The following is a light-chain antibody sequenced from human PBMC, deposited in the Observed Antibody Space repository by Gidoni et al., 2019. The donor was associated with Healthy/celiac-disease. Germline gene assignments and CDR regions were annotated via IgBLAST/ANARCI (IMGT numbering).Light chain of an antibody. CDR2: CAS. J-gene: IGKJ1*01. CDR1: QSVSSN. CDR3: QQYNNWQPWT. V-gene: IGKV3-15*01. Sequence: TVMTQSLATLSVSPGERATLSCSASQSVSSNLAWYQQKPGQAPRLLIYCASTRATGIPARFSGSGCGTEFTLTISSLQSEDFAVYYCQQYNNWQPWTFGQGTKVEIK.